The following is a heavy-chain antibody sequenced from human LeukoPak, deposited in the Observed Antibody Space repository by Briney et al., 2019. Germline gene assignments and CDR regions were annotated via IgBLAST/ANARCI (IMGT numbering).Heavy chain of an antibody. Sequence: SETLSLTCAVYRGSFSGYYWSWIRQPPGKGLEWIGEINHSGSTNYNPSLKSRVIISVDTSKNQFSLNLSSVTAADTAVYYCARQTGSGLFTLPGGQGTLVTVSS. CDR1: RGSFSGYY. D-gene: IGHD3/OR15-3a*01. V-gene: IGHV4-34*01. CDR3: ARQTGSGLFTLP. J-gene: IGHJ4*02. CDR2: INHSGST.